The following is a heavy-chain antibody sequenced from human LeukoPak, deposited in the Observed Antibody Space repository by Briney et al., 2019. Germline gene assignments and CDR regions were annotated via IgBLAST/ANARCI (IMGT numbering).Heavy chain of an antibody. Sequence: GGSLRLSCAASGFTFSSYWMSWVRQAPGKGLEWVANIKQDGSEKYYVDSVKGRFTISRDSAKNSLYLQMNSLRAEDTAVYYCARELIVGATWHYYYYMDVWGKGTTVTVSS. D-gene: IGHD1-26*01. CDR3: ARELIVGATWHYYYYMDV. J-gene: IGHJ6*03. CDR2: IKQDGSEK. V-gene: IGHV3-7*01. CDR1: GFTFSSYW.